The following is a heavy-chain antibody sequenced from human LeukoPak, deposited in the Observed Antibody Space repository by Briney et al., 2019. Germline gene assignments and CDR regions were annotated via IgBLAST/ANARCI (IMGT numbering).Heavy chain of an antibody. V-gene: IGHV3-23*01. J-gene: IGHJ4*02. D-gene: IGHD3-10*01. CDR2: ISGSGGST. Sequence: GGSLRLSCAASGFTFSNYGMSWVRQAPGKGLEWVSAISGSGGSTYYADSVKGRFTISRDNAKNSLYLQMNSLRAEDTAVYYCAKDQIDVLLWFGELLFDDYWGQGTLVTVSS. CDR3: AKDQIDVLLWFGELLFDDY. CDR1: GFTFSNYG.